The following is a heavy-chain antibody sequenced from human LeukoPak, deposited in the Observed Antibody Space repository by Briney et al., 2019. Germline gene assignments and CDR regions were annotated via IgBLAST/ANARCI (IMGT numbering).Heavy chain of an antibody. CDR2: INWDGGST. J-gene: IGHJ4*02. Sequence: GGSLRLSCAASGFNFHDYGMSWVRQAPGKGLEWVSSINWDGGSTGYADSVKGRFTISRDNAKNSLYLQMNSLRAEDTALYYCARDRFLRRPEPAEYWGQGTLVTVSS. CDR1: GFNFHDYG. V-gene: IGHV3-20*04. D-gene: IGHD2/OR15-2a*01. CDR3: ARDRFLRRPEPAEY.